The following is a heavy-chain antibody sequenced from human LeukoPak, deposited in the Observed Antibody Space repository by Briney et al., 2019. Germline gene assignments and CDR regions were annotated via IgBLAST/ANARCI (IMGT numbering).Heavy chain of an antibody. V-gene: IGHV3-30*18. CDR2: RSYDRSNK. CDR3: AKDRIRMVRGVIHYYYYGMDV. J-gene: IGHJ6*04. D-gene: IGHD3-10*01. CDR1: GFTFSSYG. Sequence: GGSLRLSCAASGFTFSSYGMHWVRQAPGKGPEWVAVRSYDRSNKYYADSVKGRFTISRDNSKNTLYLQMNSLRAEDTAVYYCAKDRIRMVRGVIHYYYYGMDVWGKGTTVTVSS.